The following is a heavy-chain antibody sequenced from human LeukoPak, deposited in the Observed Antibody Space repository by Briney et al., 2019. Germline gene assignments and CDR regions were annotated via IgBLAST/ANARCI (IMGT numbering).Heavy chain of an antibody. CDR3: ARFAYCGGHCWYYFDY. CDR1: GDSINSLDL. CDR2: MYLSGTT. J-gene: IGHJ4*02. Sequence: SGTLSLTCTVSGDSINSLDLWSWVRQPPGKGLEWIGEMYLSGTTHSNPSVKSRVTISIDKSKNQFSLKLSSVTAADTAVYYCARFAYCGGHCWYYFDYWGQGSLVTVSS. D-gene: IGHD2-21*02. V-gene: IGHV4-4*02.